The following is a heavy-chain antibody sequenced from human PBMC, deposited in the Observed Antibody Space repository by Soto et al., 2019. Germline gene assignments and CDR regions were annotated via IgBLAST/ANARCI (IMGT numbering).Heavy chain of an antibody. J-gene: IGHJ3*02. CDR1: GGTFSSYT. V-gene: IGHV1-69*02. D-gene: IGHD1-26*01. CDR2: IIPILGIA. Sequence: QVQLVRSGAEVKKPGSSVKVSCKASGGTFSSYTISWVRQAPGQGLEWMGRIIPILGIANYAQKFQGRVTITADKSTSTAYMELSSLRSEDTAVYYCATESGDDAFDIWGQGTMVTVSS. CDR3: ATESGDDAFDI.